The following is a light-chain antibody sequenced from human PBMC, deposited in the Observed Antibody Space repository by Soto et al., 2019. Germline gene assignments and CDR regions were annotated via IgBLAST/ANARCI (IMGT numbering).Light chain of an antibody. J-gene: IGKJ5*01. Sequence: DIQMTQSPSSLSASVGDRVTITCRASESIARHLNWYQQKPGKAPKLLIYAASSLQNGVPSRFRGGGSGTDFTLTIITLQPEDYATYYCQQTYSTLSITFGPGTRLEIK. CDR1: ESIARH. CDR2: AAS. V-gene: IGKV1-39*01. CDR3: QQTYSTLSIT.